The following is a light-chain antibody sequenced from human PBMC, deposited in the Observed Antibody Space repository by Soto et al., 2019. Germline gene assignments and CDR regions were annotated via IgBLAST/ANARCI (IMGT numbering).Light chain of an antibody. Sequence: DIQMTQSPSSLSASVGDRVTITCRASQSISSYLIWYQQKLGKAPNLLIYAASSLQSGVPSRFSGSGSGTDFTLTISSLQPEDFGTYFCQQSYSAPPTFGQGTKVDI. CDR1: QSISSY. CDR2: AAS. V-gene: IGKV1-39*01. J-gene: IGKJ1*01. CDR3: QQSYSAPPT.